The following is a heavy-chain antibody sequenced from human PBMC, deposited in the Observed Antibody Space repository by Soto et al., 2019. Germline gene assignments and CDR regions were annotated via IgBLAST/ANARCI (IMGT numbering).Heavy chain of an antibody. CDR2: VYHSWST. D-gene: IGHD3-10*01. Sequence: TLSLNCTVSGASISSDYWNWIRQPPGKGLEWIGYVYHSWSTKYNPSLKSRVTISVDTSKNQLSLKLSSVTAADTAVYYCARFGTSPNGNWFDPWGQGTLVTASS. V-gene: IGHV4-59*01. J-gene: IGHJ5*02. CDR3: ARFGTSPNGNWFDP. CDR1: GASISSDY.